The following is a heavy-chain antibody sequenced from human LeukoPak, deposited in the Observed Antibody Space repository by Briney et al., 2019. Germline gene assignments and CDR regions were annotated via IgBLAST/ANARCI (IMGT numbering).Heavy chain of an antibody. V-gene: IGHV3-48*04. CDR3: ARVGSRGFFFDY. D-gene: IGHD3-3*01. J-gene: IGHJ4*02. CDR1: GFTFSSYW. Sequence: GGSLRLSCAASGFTFSSYWMTWVRQALGKGLEWVSYISSSGSTIYYADSVKGRFTISRDNAKNSLYLQMNSLRAEDTAVYYCARVGSRGFFFDYWGQRTLVTVSS. CDR2: ISSSGSTI.